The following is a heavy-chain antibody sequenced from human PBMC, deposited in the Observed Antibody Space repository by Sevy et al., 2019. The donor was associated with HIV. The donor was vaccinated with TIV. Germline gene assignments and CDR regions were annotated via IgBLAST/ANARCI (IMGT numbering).Heavy chain of an antibody. CDR3: AKHRIYDFWSGYYHYMDV. J-gene: IGHJ6*03. CDR2: ISGSGGST. V-gene: IGHV3-23*01. CDR1: GFTFSSYA. D-gene: IGHD3-3*01. Sequence: GGSLRLSCAASGFTFSSYAMSWVRQAPGKGLEWVSAISGSGGSTYYADSVKGRFTISRDNSKNTLYLQMNSLRAEDTAVYYCAKHRIYDFWSGYYHYMDVWGKGTTVTVSS.